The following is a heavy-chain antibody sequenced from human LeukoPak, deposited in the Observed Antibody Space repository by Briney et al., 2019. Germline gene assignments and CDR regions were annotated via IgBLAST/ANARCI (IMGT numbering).Heavy chain of an antibody. V-gene: IGHV3-9*01. CDR2: LGWNGDII. CDR1: GFTFDDYS. CDR3: AKGSLIAASGTLFDF. Sequence: PGGSLRLSYAASGFTFDDYSTHWVRHSPGKGLEWLSGLGWNGDIIDYADSVKGRFTISRDNAKNSLYLQMDSLKTEDTALYYCAKGSLIAASGTLFDFWGQGTRVTVSS. D-gene: IGHD6-13*01. J-gene: IGHJ4*02.